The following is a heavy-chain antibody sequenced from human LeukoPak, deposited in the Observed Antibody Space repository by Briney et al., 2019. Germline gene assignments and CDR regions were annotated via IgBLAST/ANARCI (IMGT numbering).Heavy chain of an antibody. J-gene: IGHJ4*02. V-gene: IGHV3-21*01. Sequence: GGSLRLSCAASGFTFSSYSMNWVRQAPGKGLEWVSSISSSSSYIYYADSVKGRFTISRDNAKNSLYLQMNSLRAEDTAVYYCASILRSSSGYYFDYWGQGTLVTVSS. CDR1: GFTFSSYS. CDR3: ASILRSSSGYYFDY. D-gene: IGHD3-10*01. CDR2: ISSSSSYI.